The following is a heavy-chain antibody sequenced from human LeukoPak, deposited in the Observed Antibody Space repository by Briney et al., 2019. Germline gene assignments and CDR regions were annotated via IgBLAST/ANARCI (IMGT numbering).Heavy chain of an antibody. CDR1: GFTFSSYS. V-gene: IGHV3-21*01. CDR2: ISSSSSYI. CDR3: ARVRSMVVTPGFSDY. D-gene: IGHD4-23*01. Sequence: KAGGSLRLSCAASGFTFSSYSMNWVRQAPGKGLEWVSSISSSSSYIYYADSVKGRFTISRDNAKNSLYLQMDSLRAEDTAVYYCARVRSMVVTPGFSDYWGQGTLVTVSS. J-gene: IGHJ4*02.